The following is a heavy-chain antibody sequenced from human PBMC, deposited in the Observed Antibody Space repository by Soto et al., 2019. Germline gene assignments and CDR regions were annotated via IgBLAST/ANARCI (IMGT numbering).Heavy chain of an antibody. CDR1: GYTFTSYY. CDR3: ARGDYPLYCSSTSCYDWDNWFDP. J-gene: IGHJ5*02. Sequence: ASVKVSCKASGYTFTSYYMHGVRQAPGQGLEWMGIFNPNGGSTSYAQKFQGRVTMTRDTSTSTAYMELSSLRSEDTAVYYCARGDYPLYCSSTSCYDWDNWFDPWGQGTLVTVS. CDR2: FNPNGGST. V-gene: IGHV1-46*01. D-gene: IGHD2-2*01.